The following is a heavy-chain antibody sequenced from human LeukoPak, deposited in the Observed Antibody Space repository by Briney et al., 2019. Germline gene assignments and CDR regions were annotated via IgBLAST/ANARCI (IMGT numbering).Heavy chain of an antibody. CDR3: ARESVVAATQDV. Sequence: GASVKVSCKASGYTFTSYGISWVRQAPGQGLEWMGIINPSGGSTSYAQKYQGRVTMTRDTSTSTVYMELSSLRSEDTAVYYCARESVVAATQDVWGQGTTVTVSS. V-gene: IGHV1-46*01. CDR2: INPSGGST. D-gene: IGHD2-15*01. J-gene: IGHJ6*02. CDR1: GYTFTSYG.